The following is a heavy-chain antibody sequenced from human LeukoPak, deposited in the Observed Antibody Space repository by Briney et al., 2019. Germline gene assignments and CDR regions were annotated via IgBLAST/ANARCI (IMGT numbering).Heavy chain of an antibody. CDR3: ARRGDIVVVPAAVSFDY. CDR2: INHSGST. D-gene: IGHD2-2*01. V-gene: IGHV4-34*01. CDR1: GGSFSGYY. Sequence: SGTLSLTCAVYGGSFSGYYWSWIRQTPGKGLEWIGEINHSGSTNYNPSLKSRVTVSVDTSKNQFSLKLSSVTAADTAVYYCARRGDIVVVPAAVSFDYWGQGTLVTVSS. J-gene: IGHJ4*02.